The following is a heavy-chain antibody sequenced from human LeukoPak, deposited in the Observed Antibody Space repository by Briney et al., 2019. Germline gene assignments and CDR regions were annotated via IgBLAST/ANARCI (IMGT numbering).Heavy chain of an antibody. J-gene: IGHJ4*02. Sequence: GGSLRLSCAASGFTVSTNYMSWVRQAPGKGLEWVSVIYSGGSTYYADSVKGRFTISRDNSRNTLYLQMNSLRAEDTAVYYCARETGIVGAPVFDYWGQGTLGTVSS. V-gene: IGHV3-66*01. CDR1: GFTVSTNY. D-gene: IGHD1-26*01. CDR3: ARETGIVGAPVFDY. CDR2: IYSGGST.